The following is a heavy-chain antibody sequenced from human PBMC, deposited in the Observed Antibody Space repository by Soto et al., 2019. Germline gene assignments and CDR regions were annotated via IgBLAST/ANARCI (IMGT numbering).Heavy chain of an antibody. CDR2: ISYDGSNK. J-gene: IGHJ5*02. V-gene: IGHV3-30-3*01. CDR1: GFSFNNFA. D-gene: IGHD3-22*01. CDR3: ARDHRGDYYETSGYYPGS. Sequence: GGSLRLSCAASGFSFNNFAMHWVRQAPGKGLQWVAIISYDGSNKYYADSVKGRFTISRDNSENTLYLLMNSLRAEDTAVYYFARDHRGDYYETSGYYPGSWGQGAQVTVSS.